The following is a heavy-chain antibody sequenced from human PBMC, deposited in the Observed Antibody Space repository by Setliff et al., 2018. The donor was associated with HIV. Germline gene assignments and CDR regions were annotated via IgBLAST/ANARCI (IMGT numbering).Heavy chain of an antibody. Sequence: ASVKVSCTASGYTFTSYGISWVRQAPGQGLEWMGWISAYNGNTNYAQKLQGRVTMTTDTSTSTAYMELRSLRSDDTAVYYCASRSYGSSDYYYYMDVWGKGTTVTVSS. V-gene: IGHV1-18*01. D-gene: IGHD5-18*01. CDR3: ASRSYGSSDYYYYMDV. CDR1: GYTFTSYG. CDR2: ISAYNGNT. J-gene: IGHJ6*03.